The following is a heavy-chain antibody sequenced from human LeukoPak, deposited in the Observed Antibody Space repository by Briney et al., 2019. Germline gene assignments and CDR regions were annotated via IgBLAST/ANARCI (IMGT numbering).Heavy chain of an antibody. CDR3: ARLDGVAVAGTGLRSS. CDR2: ISSSGSTI. V-gene: IGHV3-48*03. Sequence: PGGSLRLSCAASGFTFSSYEMNWARQAPGKGLEWVPYISSSGSTIYYADSVKGRFTISKDNAKNSLYLKMKSLRAEDTAVYYCARLDGVAVAGTGLRSSWGQGNLVTVSS. J-gene: IGHJ4*02. D-gene: IGHD6-19*01. CDR1: GFTFSSYE.